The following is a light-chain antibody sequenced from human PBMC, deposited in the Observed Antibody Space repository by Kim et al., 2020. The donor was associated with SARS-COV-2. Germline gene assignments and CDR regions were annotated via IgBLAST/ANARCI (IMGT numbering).Light chain of an antibody. CDR2: LNSDGSH. J-gene: IGLJ3*02. Sequence: SVKLTCTLSSGHSSYASAWHQQQPEKGPRYLMKLNSDGSHSKGDGIPDRFSGSSSGAERYLTISSLQSEDEADYYCQTWGTGIQGVFGGGTQLTVL. CDR3: QTWGTGIQGV. CDR1: SGHSSYA. V-gene: IGLV4-69*01.